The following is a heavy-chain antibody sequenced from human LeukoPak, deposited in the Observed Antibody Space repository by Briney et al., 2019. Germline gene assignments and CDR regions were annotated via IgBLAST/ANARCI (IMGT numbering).Heavy chain of an antibody. Sequence: GASVKVSCKASGYTFTSYGISWVRQAPGQGLEWMGWINPNSGGTNYAQKFQGRVTMTRDTSISTAYMELSRLRSDDTAVYYCARAIYYDLDYWGQGTLVTVSS. CDR2: INPNSGGT. CDR3: ARAIYYDLDY. CDR1: GYTFTSYG. V-gene: IGHV1-2*02. J-gene: IGHJ4*02. D-gene: IGHD3-22*01.